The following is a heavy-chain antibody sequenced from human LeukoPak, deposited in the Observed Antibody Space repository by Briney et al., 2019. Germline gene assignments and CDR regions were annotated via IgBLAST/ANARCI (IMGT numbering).Heavy chain of an antibody. CDR2: TYYSGIT. V-gene: IGHV4-39*01. CDR1: GYTISSNSTI. CDR3: AALTGGRYLVATHFDF. Sequence: SDTLTLTCNASGYTISSNSTIWVRFPPPPGKELQGWVSTYYSGITHYNPALRSRLTMSVDTSKQQFSLKLTPVTAADTAVYYCAALTGGRYLVATHFDFWSQGSLVTVS. D-gene: IGHD5-12*01. J-gene: IGHJ4*02.